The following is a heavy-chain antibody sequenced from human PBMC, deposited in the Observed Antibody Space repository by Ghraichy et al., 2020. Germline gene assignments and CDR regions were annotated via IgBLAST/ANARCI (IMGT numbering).Heavy chain of an antibody. CDR2: TYYRSKWYN. Sequence: SQTLSLTCAISGDSVSSNSAAWNWIRQSPSRGLEWLGRTYYRSKWYNDYAVSVKSRITINPDTSKNQFSLQLNSVTPEDTAVFYCARHRYSSGWNSWFDPWGQGTLVTVSS. D-gene: IGHD6-19*01. V-gene: IGHV6-1*01. CDR3: ARHRYSSGWNSWFDP. CDR1: GDSVSSNSAA. J-gene: IGHJ5*02.